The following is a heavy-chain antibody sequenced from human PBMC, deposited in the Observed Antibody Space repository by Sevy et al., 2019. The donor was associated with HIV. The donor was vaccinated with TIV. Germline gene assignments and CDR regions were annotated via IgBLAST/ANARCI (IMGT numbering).Heavy chain of an antibody. D-gene: IGHD2-2*01. J-gene: IGHJ6*02. Sequence: GGSLRLSCAASGFTFSSYDMHWVRQATGKGLEWVSAIGTAGDTYYPGSVKGRFTISRENAKNSLYLQMNSLRAGDTAVYYCARWVYCSSTSCKDYGMYVWGQGTTVTVSS. CDR3: ARWVYCSSTSCKDYGMYV. V-gene: IGHV3-13*01. CDR2: IGTAGDT. CDR1: GFTFSSYD.